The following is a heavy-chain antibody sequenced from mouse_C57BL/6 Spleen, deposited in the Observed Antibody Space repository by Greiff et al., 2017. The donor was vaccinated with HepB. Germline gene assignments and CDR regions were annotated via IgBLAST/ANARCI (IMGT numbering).Heavy chain of an antibody. J-gene: IGHJ4*01. D-gene: IGHD1-1*01. Sequence: VQLQQSGAELVKPGASVKLSCKASGYTFTSYWMHWVKQRPGQGLEWIGMIHPNSGSTNYNEKFKSTATLTVDKSSSTAYMQLSSLTSEDSAVYYCARPPSTLGYAMDYWGQGTSVTVSS. V-gene: IGHV1-64*01. CDR3: ARPPSTLGYAMDY. CDR1: GYTFTSYW. CDR2: IHPNSGST.